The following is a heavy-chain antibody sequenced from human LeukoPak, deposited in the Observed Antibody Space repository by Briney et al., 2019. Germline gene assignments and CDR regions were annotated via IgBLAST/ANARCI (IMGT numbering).Heavy chain of an antibody. D-gene: IGHD3-3*02. J-gene: IGHJ4*02. CDR3: ARSLSDLDY. Sequence: QPGGSLRLSCAASGFIFYSYAMSWVRQAPGKGLEWVSAIRGSGGGTYYADSVKGRFTISRDNSKDTLYLQMNSLRAEDTALYYCARSLSDLDYWGQRTLVTVSS. V-gene: IGHV3-23*01. CDR2: IRGSGGGT. CDR1: GFIFYSYA.